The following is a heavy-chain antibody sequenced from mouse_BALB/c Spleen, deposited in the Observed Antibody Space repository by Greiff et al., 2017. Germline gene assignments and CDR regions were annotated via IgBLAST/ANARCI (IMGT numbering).Heavy chain of an antibody. CDR2: ISCYNGAT. J-gene: IGHJ3*01. CDR1: GYSFTGYY. D-gene: IGHD2-14*01. Sequence: LVKTGASVKISCKASGYSFTGYYMHWVKQSHGKSLEWIGYISCYNGATSYNQKFKGKATFTVDTSSSTAYMQFNSLTSEDSAVYYCARGEVRRSWFAYWGQGTLVTVSA. CDR3: ARGEVRRSWFAY. V-gene: IGHV1S34*01.